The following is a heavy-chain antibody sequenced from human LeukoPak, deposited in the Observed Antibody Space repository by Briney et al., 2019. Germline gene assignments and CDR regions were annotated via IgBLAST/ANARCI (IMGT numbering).Heavy chain of an antibody. CDR1: GFTFTGSA. Sequence: SVKVSCKSSGFTFTGSAMQWVRQARGQRLEWIGWIVVGSGNTNYAQKFQERVTITRDMSTRTAYMELSSLRSEDTAVYYCAAGLYYYDNSGEFDSWGQGTLVTVSS. J-gene: IGHJ4*02. V-gene: IGHV1-58*02. CDR2: IVVGSGNT. D-gene: IGHD3-22*01. CDR3: AAGLYYYDNSGEFDS.